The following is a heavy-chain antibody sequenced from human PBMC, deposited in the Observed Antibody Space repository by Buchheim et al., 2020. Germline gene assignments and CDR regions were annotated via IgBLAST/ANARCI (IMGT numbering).Heavy chain of an antibody. CDR1: GFTVSSNY. Sequence: EVQLVESGGGLVQPGGSLRLSCAASGFTVSSNYMSWVRQAPGKGLEWVSVIYSGGSTYYADSVKGRFTISRDNSKNTLYLQMNSLRAEDTAVYYCARDPERNDYSNYGGLGYYGMDVWGQGTT. J-gene: IGHJ6*02. D-gene: IGHD4-11*01. V-gene: IGHV3-66*01. CDR2: IYSGGST. CDR3: ARDPERNDYSNYGGLGYYGMDV.